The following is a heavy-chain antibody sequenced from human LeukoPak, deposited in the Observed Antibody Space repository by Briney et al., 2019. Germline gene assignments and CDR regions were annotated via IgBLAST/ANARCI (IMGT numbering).Heavy chain of an antibody. V-gene: IGHV1-69*13. CDR3: ARAESGENANFDY. CDR2: LVPIFGTA. J-gene: IGHJ4*02. Sequence: EASVKVSCKASGGTFSSYAISWVRQAPGQGLEWMGGLVPIFGTANYAQKFQGRVTITADESTSTAYMELSSLRSEDTAVYYCARAESGENANFDYWGQGTLVTVSS. D-gene: IGHD3-3*01. CDR1: GGTFSSYA.